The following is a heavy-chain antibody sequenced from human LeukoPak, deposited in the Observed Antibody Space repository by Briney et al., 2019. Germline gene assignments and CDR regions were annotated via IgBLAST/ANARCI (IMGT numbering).Heavy chain of an antibody. Sequence: GGSLRLSCGASGFTFNTYAMSWVRQAPGKGLEWVSAISGSAGSTYYADSVKGRFTISRDNSKNILYLQIHSLRAEDTAVYYCAKGKGSSSSSIDWWGQGTLVTVSS. CDR2: ISGSAGST. D-gene: IGHD2-15*01. CDR3: AKGKGSSSSSIDW. J-gene: IGHJ4*02. CDR1: GFTFNTYA. V-gene: IGHV3-23*01.